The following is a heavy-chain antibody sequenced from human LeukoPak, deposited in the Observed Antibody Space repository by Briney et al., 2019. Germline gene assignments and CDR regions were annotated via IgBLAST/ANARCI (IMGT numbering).Heavy chain of an antibody. CDR3: AKVRGVLITDAFDI. J-gene: IGHJ3*02. CDR1: GFTFTSYA. Sequence: PGGSPRLSCAASGFTFTSYAMNWVRQAPGKGLEWVSGISGSGSSTYYADSVRGRFTVSRDNSKNTLYLQMNSLRAEDTAVYYCAKVRGVLITDAFDIWGQGTMVTVSS. V-gene: IGHV3-23*01. CDR2: ISGSGSST. D-gene: IGHD3-10*01.